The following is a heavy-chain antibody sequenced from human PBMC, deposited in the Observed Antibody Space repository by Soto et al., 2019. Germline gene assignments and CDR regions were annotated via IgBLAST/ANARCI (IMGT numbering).Heavy chain of an antibody. CDR3: ARDIYNNDADAFDI. CDR1: GFSFSVFA. V-gene: IGHV3-30*10. J-gene: IGHJ3*02. CDR2: ISFDGQYT. D-gene: IGHD1-1*01. Sequence: QVQLVESGGGLVQPGRSLRLSCTVSGFSFSVFAMHWVRQAPGRGLEWVAGISFDGQYTWYTDSLKGRFTISRDNSNNARFLQMNSLRGEDTAVYHCARDIYNNDADAFDIWGQGTIVTVSS.